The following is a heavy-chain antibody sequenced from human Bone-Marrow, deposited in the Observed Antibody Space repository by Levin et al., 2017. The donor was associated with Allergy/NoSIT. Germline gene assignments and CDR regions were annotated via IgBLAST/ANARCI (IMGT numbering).Heavy chain of an antibody. CDR2: ISWNAVTT. CDR1: GFAFDDTG. CDR3: AKDRGGFGDLLYYFDL. Sequence: RTGGSLRLSCAASGFAFDDTGMNWVRQTPEKGLEWVSGISWNAVTTDYADSVKGRFTISGDNGRNILYLQMNSLTVEDTAVYYCAKDRGGFGDLLYYFDLWGQGTLVTVSS. J-gene: IGHJ4*02. D-gene: IGHD3-10*01. V-gene: IGHV3-20*04.